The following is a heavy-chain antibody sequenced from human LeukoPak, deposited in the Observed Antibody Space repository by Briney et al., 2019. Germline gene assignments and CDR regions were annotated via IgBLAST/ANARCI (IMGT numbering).Heavy chain of an antibody. Sequence: GESLKISCKGSGYTFTNYWIGWVRQMPGKGLEYMGIIYPRDSDTRYSPSFEGQVTISAGKSISTAYLQWSSLKASDTAMYFCARKFCSSTTCYVAFDMWGQGTMVTVSS. CDR3: ARKFCSSTTCYVAFDM. CDR1: GYTFTNYW. CDR2: IYPRDSDT. V-gene: IGHV5-51*01. D-gene: IGHD2-2*01. J-gene: IGHJ3*02.